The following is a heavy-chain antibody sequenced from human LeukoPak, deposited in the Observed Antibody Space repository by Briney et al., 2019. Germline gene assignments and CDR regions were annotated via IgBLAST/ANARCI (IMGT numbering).Heavy chain of an antibody. D-gene: IGHD5-18*01. V-gene: IGHV4-59*08. CDR1: GGSISSYY. Sequence: SETLSLTCTVSGGSISSYYWSWIRQPPGKGLEWIGYIYYSGSTNYNLSLKSRVTISVDTSKNQFSLKLSSVTAADTAVYYCARHSDTAMVTDDAFDIWGQGTMVTVSS. J-gene: IGHJ3*02. CDR2: IYYSGST. CDR3: ARHSDTAMVTDDAFDI.